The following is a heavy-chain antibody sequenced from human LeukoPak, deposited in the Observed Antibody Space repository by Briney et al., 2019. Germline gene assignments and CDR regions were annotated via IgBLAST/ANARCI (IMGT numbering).Heavy chain of an antibody. CDR3: ACAIPPGGYDF. Sequence: SETLSLTCAVYGGSFSTYYWSWIRQPPGKGLEWIGEMNHGGSTNYNPSLKNRVTISVDTSKKWFSLKLNSVTAADTAVYYCACAIPPGGYDFWGQGTLVTVPS. J-gene: IGHJ4*02. D-gene: IGHD5-12*01. CDR1: GGSFSTYY. V-gene: IGHV4-34*01. CDR2: MNHGGST.